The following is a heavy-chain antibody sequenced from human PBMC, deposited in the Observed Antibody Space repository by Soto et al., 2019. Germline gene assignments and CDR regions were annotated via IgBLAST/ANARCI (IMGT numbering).Heavy chain of an antibody. D-gene: IGHD3-22*01. V-gene: IGHV3-11*06. J-gene: IGHJ3*02. CDR2: ISSSSSYT. CDR1: GFTFSDYD. Sequence: PGGSLRLSCAASGFTFSDYDISWIRQAPWKGLEWVSYISSSSSYTNYADSVKGRFTISRDNDKNSLYLQMNRLRAEDTAVHYCGRVRGFKTYYYDSSGYPEDAFDICGQGTILTVSS. CDR3: GRVRGFKTYYYDSSGYPEDAFDI.